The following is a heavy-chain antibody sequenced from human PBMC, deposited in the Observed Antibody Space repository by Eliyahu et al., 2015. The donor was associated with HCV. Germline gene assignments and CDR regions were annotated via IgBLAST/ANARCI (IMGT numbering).Heavy chain of an antibody. CDR3: ARGGAEQPAXDI. Sequence: QVQLQESGPGLVXPSETLSLXCTXSGGSISSYYWSWIRQPAGKGLEWIGRIYTSGSTNQNXSLKSRVTMSVDTSKNQFSLKLSSVTAADTAVYYCARGGAEQPAXDIWGQGTMVTVXX. J-gene: IGHJ3*02. D-gene: IGHD1-26*01. CDR1: GGSISSYY. CDR2: IYTSGST. V-gene: IGHV4-4*07.